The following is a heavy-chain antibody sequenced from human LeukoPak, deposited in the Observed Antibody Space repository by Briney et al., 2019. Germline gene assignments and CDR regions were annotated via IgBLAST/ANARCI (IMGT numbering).Heavy chain of an antibody. Sequence: ASVKVSCKASGYTFTGYYMHWVRQAPGQGLEWMGWINPNSGGTNYAQKFQGRVTMTRDTSISTAYMELSRLRSDDTAVYYCARAYKQWLALDYYYYYMDVWGKGTTVTVSS. CDR1: GYTFTGYY. D-gene: IGHD6-19*01. J-gene: IGHJ6*03. V-gene: IGHV1-2*02. CDR3: ARAYKQWLALDYYYYYMDV. CDR2: INPNSGGT.